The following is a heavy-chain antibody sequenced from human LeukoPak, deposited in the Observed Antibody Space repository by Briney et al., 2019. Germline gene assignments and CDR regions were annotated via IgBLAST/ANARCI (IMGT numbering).Heavy chain of an antibody. J-gene: IGHJ3*01. CDR2: LATSGTI. Sequence: SETLSLTCTISGGSISGSFWSWIRQPAGKGLEWIGRLATSGTINYNPSLKSQVTVSMDTSKNQFSLKLTSVTAADTAVYYCTRDGSNGSRGDAFDLWGQGSVVTVSS. CDR3: TRDGSNGSRGDAFDL. CDR1: GGSISGSF. V-gene: IGHV4-4*07. D-gene: IGHD3-16*01.